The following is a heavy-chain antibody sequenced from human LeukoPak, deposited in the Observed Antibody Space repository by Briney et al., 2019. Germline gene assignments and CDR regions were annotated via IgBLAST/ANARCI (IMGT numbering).Heavy chain of an antibody. J-gene: IGHJ6*03. Sequence: ASVKVSCKFSGGTFINHIISWVRQVPGQGLEWMGGIITNLDTGHYAPKFQGRVMITADESTSTVYMEMSSLRSEDTAVFYCATRDGYGGHETYGYYMDVWGKGTTVTVSS. V-gene: IGHV1-69*01. D-gene: IGHD5-12*01. CDR3: ATRDGYGGHETYGYYMDV. CDR1: GGTFINHI. CDR2: IITNLDTG.